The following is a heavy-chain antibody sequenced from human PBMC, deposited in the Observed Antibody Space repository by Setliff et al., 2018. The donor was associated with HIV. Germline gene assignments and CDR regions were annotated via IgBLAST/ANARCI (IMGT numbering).Heavy chain of an antibody. V-gene: IGHV4-4*07. CDR3: ALTGHRLLRGYMDV. J-gene: IGHJ6*03. Sequence: SQTLSLTCYVTDDPTSSYYRSWVRQPAGKGLEWIGRLYVSGDTNYNPSLKSRVTMSLDTSKKHFSLNLKSVTAADTAVYYCALTGHRLLRGYMDVWGKGTTVTVSS. D-gene: IGHD2-15*01. CDR2: LYVSGDT. CDR1: DDPTSSYY.